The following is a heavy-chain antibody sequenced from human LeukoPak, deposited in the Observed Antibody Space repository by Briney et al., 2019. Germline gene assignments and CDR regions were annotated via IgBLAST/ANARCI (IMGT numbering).Heavy chain of an antibody. CDR2: IDPSDSYT. Sequence: GESLKISCKGSGYSFTSYWISWVRQMPGKGLEWMGRIDPSDSYTNYSPSFQGHVTISADKSISTAYLQWSSLKASDTAMYYCAGTLNYYDSSAYYLAPFDYWGQGTLVTVSS. CDR1: GYSFTSYW. D-gene: IGHD3-22*01. V-gene: IGHV5-10-1*01. CDR3: AGTLNYYDSSAYYLAPFDY. J-gene: IGHJ4*02.